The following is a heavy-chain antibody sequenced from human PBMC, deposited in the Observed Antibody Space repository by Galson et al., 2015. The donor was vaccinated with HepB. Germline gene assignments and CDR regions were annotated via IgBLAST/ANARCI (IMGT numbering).Heavy chain of an antibody. CDR1: GYTFTRYT. D-gene: IGHD5-24*01. CDR2: SSGYNGDT. Sequence: SVKVSCKASGYTFTRYTINWVRQAPGQGPEWMGWSSGYNGDTRYAQKFQDRVTMTRDTSTGTAYMELTSLRYGDTAVYYCARGGLATIRGPTFDYWGQGTLVTVSS. J-gene: IGHJ4*02. V-gene: IGHV1-18*01. CDR3: ARGGLATIRGPTFDY.